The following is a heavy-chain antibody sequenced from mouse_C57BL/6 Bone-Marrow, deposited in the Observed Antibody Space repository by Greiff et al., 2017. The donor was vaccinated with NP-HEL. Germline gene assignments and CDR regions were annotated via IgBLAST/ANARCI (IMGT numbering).Heavy chain of an antibody. CDR1: GYTFTDYY. D-gene: IGHD2-4*01. Sequence: EVQLQQSGPELVKPGASVKISCKASGYTFTDYYMNWVKQSHGKSLEWIGDINPNNGGTSYNQKFKGKATLTVDKSSSTAYMELRSLTSEDSAVYYCARWGSSYYEYDGWYFDVWGTGTTVTVSS. CDR2: INPNNGGT. CDR3: ARWGSSYYEYDGWYFDV. J-gene: IGHJ1*03. V-gene: IGHV1-26*01.